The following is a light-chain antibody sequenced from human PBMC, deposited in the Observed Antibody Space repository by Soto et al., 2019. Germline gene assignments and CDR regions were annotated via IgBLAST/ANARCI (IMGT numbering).Light chain of an antibody. CDR1: QSVSSN. Sequence: EIVMTQSPATLSVSPGERATLSCRASQSVSSNLAWYQQKPGQAPRLLIYGASTRATGIPARFSGSGSGTEFTLTISSLXSEDFAVYYCQQYNNWPRWTFGQGTKVDIK. J-gene: IGKJ1*01. CDR3: QQYNNWPRWT. V-gene: IGKV3-15*01. CDR2: GAS.